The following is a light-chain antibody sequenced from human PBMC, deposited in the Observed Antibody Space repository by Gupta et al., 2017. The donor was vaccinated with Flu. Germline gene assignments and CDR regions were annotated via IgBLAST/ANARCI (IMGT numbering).Light chain of an antibody. CDR2: GAS. J-gene: IGKJ4*01. CDR3: QQDGSSPSLT. CDR1: QSVSSSY. V-gene: IGKV3-20*01. Sequence: EIVLTQSPGTLSLSPGERATLSCRASQSVSSSYLAWYQQKPGQAPRLLIYGASSRATGIPDRFSGSGSGTDFTLTISRREPEDFAVYYCQQDGSSPSLTFGRGTKVEIK.